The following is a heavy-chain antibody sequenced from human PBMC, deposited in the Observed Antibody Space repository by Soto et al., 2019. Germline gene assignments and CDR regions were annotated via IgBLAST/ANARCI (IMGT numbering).Heavy chain of an antibody. Sequence: QVQLVESGGGVVQPGRSLRLSCAASGFTFSSDGMHLVRQAPGKGLEWVAVISYDGSNKNYADAGKCRLTISRDNSKPTLYLQMNSLRAEDTAVYYCAKETYSGPLDYWGQGTLVTVSA. D-gene: IGHD2-15*01. V-gene: IGHV3-30*18. CDR3: AKETYSGPLDY. J-gene: IGHJ4*02. CDR2: ISYDGSNK. CDR1: GFTFSSDG.